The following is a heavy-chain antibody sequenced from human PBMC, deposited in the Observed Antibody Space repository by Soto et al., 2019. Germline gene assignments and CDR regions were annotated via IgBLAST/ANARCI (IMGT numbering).Heavy chain of an antibody. CDR1: GYTFTSYA. Sequence: ASVKVSCKASGYTFTSYAMHWVRQAPGQRLEWMGWINAGNGNTKYSQKFQGRVTITGDTSASTAYMELSSLRSEDTAVYYCAILWFGELYGYFDYWGQGTLVTVSS. V-gene: IGHV1-3*01. CDR3: AILWFGELYGYFDY. D-gene: IGHD3-10*01. J-gene: IGHJ4*02. CDR2: INAGNGNT.